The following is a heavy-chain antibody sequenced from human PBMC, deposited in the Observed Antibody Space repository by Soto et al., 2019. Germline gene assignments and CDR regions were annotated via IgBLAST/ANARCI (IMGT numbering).Heavy chain of an antibody. Sequence: GASVKVSCKASGGTFSSYAISWVRQAPGQGLEWMGGIIPIFGTANYAQKFQGRVTITADESTSTAYMELSSLRSEDTAVYYCARDQSPDSYGPGPSNDAFDIWGQGTMVTV. CDR2: IIPIFGTA. J-gene: IGHJ3*02. V-gene: IGHV1-69*13. CDR3: ARDQSPDSYGPGPSNDAFDI. CDR1: GGTFSSYA. D-gene: IGHD5-18*01.